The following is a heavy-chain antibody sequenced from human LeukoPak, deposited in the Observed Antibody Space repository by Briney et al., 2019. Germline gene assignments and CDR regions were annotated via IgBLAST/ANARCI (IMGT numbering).Heavy chain of an antibody. J-gene: IGHJ4*02. V-gene: IGHV3-53*04. CDR1: GFTFSSYW. CDR2: IYSDDTT. CDR3: STSKYNYGFLDY. D-gene: IGHD5-18*01. Sequence: PGGSLRLSCAASGFTFSSYWMHWVRQAPGKGLEWVSTIYSDDTTYYADSVKGRFTISRHISKNTLHLQMNSLRPEDTAVYYCSTSKYNYGFLDYWGQGTLVTVSS.